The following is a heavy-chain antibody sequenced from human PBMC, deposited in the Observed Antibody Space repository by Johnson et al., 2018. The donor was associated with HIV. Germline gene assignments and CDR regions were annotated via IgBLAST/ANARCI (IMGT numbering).Heavy chain of an antibody. V-gene: IGHV3-30*18. CDR3: AKSSGSSGAFDI. Sequence: QVQLVESGGGVVQPGRSLRLSCAASQFTFSGYALHWVRQAPGKGLEWVAVISYDGTKKDYADSVKGRFTISRDNSKNTLYLQMNSLRAEDTAVYYCAKSSGSSGAFDIWGQGTMVTVSS. J-gene: IGHJ3*02. CDR2: ISYDGTKK. D-gene: IGHD2-15*01. CDR1: QFTFSGYA.